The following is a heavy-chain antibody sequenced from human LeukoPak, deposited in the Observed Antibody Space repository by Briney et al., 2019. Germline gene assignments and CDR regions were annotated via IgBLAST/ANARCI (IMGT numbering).Heavy chain of an antibody. CDR3: ARGRRAIFGVVTPHFDY. D-gene: IGHD3-3*01. Sequence: SETLSLTCTVSGGSISSYYWSWIRQSPGKGLEWIGYIHDSDNTYYSPSLKSRVTISVDTSKNQFSLRVNSMTAADTAVYYCARGRRAIFGVVTPHFDYWGQGTLVTISS. J-gene: IGHJ4*02. CDR1: GGSISSYY. V-gene: IGHV4-59*01. CDR2: IHDSDNT.